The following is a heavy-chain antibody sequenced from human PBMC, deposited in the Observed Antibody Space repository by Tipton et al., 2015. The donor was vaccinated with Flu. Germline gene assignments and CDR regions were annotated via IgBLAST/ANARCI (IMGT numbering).Heavy chain of an antibody. CDR2: IYTSGTT. CDR1: GGSISNSY. Sequence: LRLSCTVSGGSISNSYWSWIRQAPGKGLEWIGRIYTSGTTTYNPSLKSRVTMSIDTSKIQFSLRLSSVTAADTAVYYCARGRNWFDSWGQGTLVTVSS. J-gene: IGHJ5*01. V-gene: IGHV4-4*07. CDR3: ARGRNWFDS.